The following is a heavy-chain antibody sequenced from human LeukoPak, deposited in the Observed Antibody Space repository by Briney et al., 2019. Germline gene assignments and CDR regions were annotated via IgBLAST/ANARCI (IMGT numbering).Heavy chain of an antibody. Sequence: GGSLRLSCAASGFTFSSYAMSWVRQAPGKGLEWVSAISGSGGSTYYADSVKGRFTITRDNPKNTLYLQMDSLLPEDTALYYCARDDFSAPELFDYWGQGTLVTVSS. V-gene: IGHV3-23*01. CDR3: ARDDFSAPELFDY. CDR1: GFTFSSYA. J-gene: IGHJ4*02. D-gene: IGHD1-7*01. CDR2: ISGSGGST.